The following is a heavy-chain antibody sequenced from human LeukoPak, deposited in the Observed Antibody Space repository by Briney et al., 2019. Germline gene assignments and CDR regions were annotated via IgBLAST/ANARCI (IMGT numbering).Heavy chain of an antibody. CDR2: INSDGSSR. J-gene: IGHJ6*02. Sequence: GGSLRLSCAASGLTFSSYWMHWVRQAPGKGLVWVSRINSDGSSRSYADSVKGRFTISRDNAKNTLYLQMNSLRAEDTAVYHCARAEVIQNGMDVWGQGTTVTVSS. D-gene: IGHD3-16*02. CDR1: GLTFSSYW. CDR3: ARAEVIQNGMDV. V-gene: IGHV3-74*01.